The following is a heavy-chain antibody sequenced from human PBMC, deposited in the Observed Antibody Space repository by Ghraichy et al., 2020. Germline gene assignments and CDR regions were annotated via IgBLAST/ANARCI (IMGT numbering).Heavy chain of an antibody. Sequence: GGSLRLSCAASGFTFSSYGMHWVRQAPGKGLEWVAVISYDGSNKYYADSVKGRFTISRDNSKNTLYLQMNSLRAEDTAVYYCAKDSLGPVPSPSDYWGQGTLVTVSS. V-gene: IGHV3-30*18. CDR3: AKDSLGPVPSPSDY. CDR2: ISYDGSNK. J-gene: IGHJ4*02. CDR1: GFTFSSYG.